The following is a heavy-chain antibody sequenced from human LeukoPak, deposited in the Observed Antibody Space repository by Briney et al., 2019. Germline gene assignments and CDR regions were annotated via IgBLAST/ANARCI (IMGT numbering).Heavy chain of an antibody. CDR1: GFSFSNFG. J-gene: IGHJ4*02. D-gene: IGHD3-3*01. CDR2: IRYDGSNE. Sequence: GGSLRLSCTTSGFSFSNFGMHWVRQAPDKGLEWLAFIRYDGSNEYSADSVKGRFTISRDNSRNTLFLQMDSLRSEDTAVYYRARDLGIFGDFDYWGQGTLVIVSS. CDR3: ARDLGIFGDFDY. V-gene: IGHV3-30*02.